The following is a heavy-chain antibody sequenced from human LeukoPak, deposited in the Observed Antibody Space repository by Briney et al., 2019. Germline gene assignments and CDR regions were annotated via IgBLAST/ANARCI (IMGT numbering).Heavy chain of an antibody. CDR3: ASSIAVAGTESDY. D-gene: IGHD6-19*01. J-gene: IGHJ4*02. CDR2: IYSGGST. Sequence: GGSLRLSCAASGFTVSSNYMSWVRQAPGKGLEWVSVIYSGGSTYYADSVKGRFTISRDNSKNTLYLQMNSLRAEDTAVYYCASSIAVAGTESDYWGQGTLVTVSS. V-gene: IGHV3-66*01. CDR1: GFTVSSNY.